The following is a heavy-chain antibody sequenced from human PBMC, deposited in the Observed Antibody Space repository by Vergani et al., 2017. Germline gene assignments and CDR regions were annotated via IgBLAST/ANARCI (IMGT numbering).Heavy chain of an antibody. CDR3: ARDKGHVDTAMDHYYYYGMDV. J-gene: IGHJ6*02. Sequence: QVQLQESGPGLVKPSQTLSLTCTVSGGSISSGDYYWSWIRQPPGEGLEWIGYIYYSGSTYYNPSLKSRVTISVDTSKNQFSLKLSSVTAADTAVYYCARDKGHVDTAMDHYYYYGMDVWGQGP. CDR2: IYYSGST. V-gene: IGHV4-30-4*08. D-gene: IGHD5-18*01. CDR1: GGSISSGDYY.